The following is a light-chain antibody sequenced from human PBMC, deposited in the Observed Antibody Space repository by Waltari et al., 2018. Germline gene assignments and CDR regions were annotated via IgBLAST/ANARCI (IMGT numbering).Light chain of an antibody. J-gene: IGKJ4*01. CDR2: DVS. CDR3: MQGVHLPLT. V-gene: IGKV2-29*02. Sequence: VMTQTPRTLSVTPGQPASISCQSSQTLLHSDGNTFLFWYMQKPGQSPHLLIYDVSSRFSGVPDRFSGSGSGTDFTLKISRVEAEDTGVYYCMQGVHLPLTFGGGTKVEI. CDR1: QTLLHSDGNTF.